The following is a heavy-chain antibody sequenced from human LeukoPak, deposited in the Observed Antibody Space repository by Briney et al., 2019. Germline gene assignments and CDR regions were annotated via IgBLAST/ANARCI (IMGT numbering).Heavy chain of an antibody. D-gene: IGHD3-10*01. CDR2: IYPGDSDT. Sequence: GESLKISCKGSGYSFTSYWIGWVRQMPGKGLEWMGIIYPGDSDTRYSPSFQGQVTISADKSISTAYLQWSSLKASDTAMYYYARLYYYGSGSYPAGAFDIWGQGTMVTVSS. CDR1: GYSFTSYW. V-gene: IGHV5-51*01. CDR3: ARLYYYGSGSYPAGAFDI. J-gene: IGHJ3*02.